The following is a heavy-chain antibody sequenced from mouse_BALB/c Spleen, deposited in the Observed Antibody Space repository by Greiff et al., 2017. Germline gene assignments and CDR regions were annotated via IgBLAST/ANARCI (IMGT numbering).Heavy chain of an antibody. CDR3: ARYDGYYYAMDY. D-gene: IGHD2-3*01. J-gene: IGHJ4*01. CDR2: ISNGGGST. CDR1: GFTFSSYT. V-gene: IGHV5-12-2*01. Sequence: EVKLMESGGGLVQPGGSLKLSCAASGFTFSSYTMSWVRQTPEKRLEWVAYISNGGGSTYYPDTVKGRFTISRDNAKNTLYLQMSSLKSEDTAMYYCARYDGYYYAMDYWGQGTSVTVSS.